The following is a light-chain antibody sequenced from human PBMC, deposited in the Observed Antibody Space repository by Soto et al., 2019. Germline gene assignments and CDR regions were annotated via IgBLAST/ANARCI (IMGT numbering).Light chain of an antibody. J-gene: IGKJ1*01. CDR2: DTS. CDR3: HQRKSWPRK. Sequence: DIVLTQSPGTLSLSPGDRATLSCRASQSVSTSYLAWYQQKPGQAPRLLIYDTSNRATGIPARFSGSGSGTDFTLTISSLEPEDFAVYYCHQRKSWPRKFGQGTKVDIK. CDR1: QSVSTSY. V-gene: IGKV3-11*01.